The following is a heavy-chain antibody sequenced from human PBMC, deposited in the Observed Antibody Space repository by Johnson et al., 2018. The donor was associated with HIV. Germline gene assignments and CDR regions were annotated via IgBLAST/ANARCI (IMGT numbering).Heavy chain of an antibody. CDR2: ISYDGSNK. V-gene: IGHV3-30*03. D-gene: IGHD1-26*01. J-gene: IGHJ3*02. CDR3: ARRDSGSLSFDI. Sequence: VQLVESGGGLIQPGGSLRLSCAASWFTVSTNYMTWVRQAPGKGLEWVAVISYDGSNKYYADSVKGRCTISRDNVRNSLYLQMNSLRAEDTAFYYCARRDSGSLSFDIWGQGTMVTVSS. CDR1: WFTVSTNY.